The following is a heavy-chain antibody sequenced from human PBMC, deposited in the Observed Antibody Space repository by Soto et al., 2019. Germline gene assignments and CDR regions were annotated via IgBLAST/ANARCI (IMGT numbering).Heavy chain of an antibody. J-gene: IGHJ5*02. Sequence: QVQLVQSGAEVKKPGASVKVSCKASGYTFTSYGISWVRQSPGQGLEWMGWISAYNGNTNNAQKFQARVAVTTDTSTSTAYMELMNLISDDTAVYYCARTSGYSSTDNWFYPWGQGTLVTVSS. D-gene: IGHD6-13*01. CDR3: ARTSGYSSTDNWFYP. CDR1: GYTFTSYG. CDR2: ISAYNGNT. V-gene: IGHV1-18*01.